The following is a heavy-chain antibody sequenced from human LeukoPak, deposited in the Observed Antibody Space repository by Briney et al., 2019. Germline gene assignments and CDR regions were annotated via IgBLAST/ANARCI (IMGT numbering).Heavy chain of an antibody. D-gene: IGHD1-26*01. V-gene: IGHV1-46*01. J-gene: IGHJ5*02. CDR2: INPSGGST. CDR3: ATSGSYSYWFDP. CDR1: GYTFTSYY. Sequence: ASVKVSCKASGYTFTSYYMHWVRQAPGQGLEWMGIINPSGGSTSYAQKFQGRVTMTRDMSTSTVYTELSSLRSEDTAVYYCATSGSYSYWFDPWGQGTLVTVSS.